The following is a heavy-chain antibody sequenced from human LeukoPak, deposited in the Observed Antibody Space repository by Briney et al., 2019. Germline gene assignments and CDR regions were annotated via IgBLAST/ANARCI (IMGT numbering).Heavy chain of an antibody. J-gene: IGHJ4*02. Sequence: RPGGSLRLSCTASGFTFGDYAMSWVRQAPGKGLEWVGFIRSKAYGGTTEYAASVKGRFTISRDDSKSIAYLQMNSLKTEDTAVYYCTRVSYYDSSGYYYYFDYWGQGTLVTVSS. CDR3: TRVSYYDSSGYYYYFDY. CDR2: IRSKAYGGTT. CDR1: GFTFGDYA. V-gene: IGHV3-49*04. D-gene: IGHD3-22*01.